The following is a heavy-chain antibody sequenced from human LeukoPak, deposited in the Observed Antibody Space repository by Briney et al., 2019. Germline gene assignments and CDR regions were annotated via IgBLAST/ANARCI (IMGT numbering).Heavy chain of an antibody. D-gene: IGHD5-18*01. CDR1: GFTFSSYS. J-gene: IGHJ4*02. Sequence: GGSLRLSCAASGFTFSSYSMNWARQAPGKGLEWVSSISSSSSYIYYADSVKGRFTISRDNAKNSLYLQMNSLRAEDTALYYCARAGYTYVSPMTDYWGQGTLVTVSS. CDR3: ARAGYTYVSPMTDY. CDR2: ISSSSSYI. V-gene: IGHV3-21*04.